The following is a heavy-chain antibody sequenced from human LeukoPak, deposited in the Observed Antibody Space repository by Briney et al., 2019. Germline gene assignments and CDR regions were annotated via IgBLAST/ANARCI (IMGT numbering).Heavy chain of an antibody. CDR2: IYYSGST. Sequence: GSLRLSCAASGFTFSSYAMSWVRQAPGKGLEWIGYIYYSGSTNYNPSLKSRVTISVDTSKNQFSLKLSSVTAADTAVYYCARAKYGDYVSDAPTAFDYWGQGTLVTVSS. J-gene: IGHJ4*02. D-gene: IGHD4-17*01. CDR3: ARAKYGDYVSDAPTAFDY. V-gene: IGHV4-59*01. CDR1: GFTFSSYA.